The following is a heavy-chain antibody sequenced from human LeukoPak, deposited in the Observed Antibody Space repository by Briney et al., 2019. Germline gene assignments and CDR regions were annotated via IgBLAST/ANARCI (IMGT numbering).Heavy chain of an antibody. J-gene: IGHJ4*02. Sequence: GESLKISCKGSGYSFTSYWIGWVRQTPGKGLEWMGIIYPGDSDTRYSPSFQGQVTISADKSISTAYLQWSSLKASDTAMYYCARLISTYYYDSSGYYDYWGQGTLVTVSS. CDR1: GYSFTSYW. CDR2: IYPGDSDT. CDR3: ARLISTYYYDSSGYYDY. V-gene: IGHV5-51*01. D-gene: IGHD3-22*01.